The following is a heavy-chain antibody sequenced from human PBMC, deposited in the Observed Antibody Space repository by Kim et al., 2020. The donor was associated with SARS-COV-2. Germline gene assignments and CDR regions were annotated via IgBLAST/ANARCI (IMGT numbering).Heavy chain of an antibody. D-gene: IGHD1-7*01. Sequence: ASVKVSCKASGYTFTSYYMHWVRQAPGQGLEWMGIINPSGGSTSYAQKFQGRVTMTRDTSTSTVYMELSSLRSEDTAVYYCARTGGTGTTFHYYYGMDVGGQGTTVTVSS. V-gene: IGHV1-46*01. CDR2: INPSGGST. J-gene: IGHJ6*02. CDR1: GYTFTSYY. CDR3: ARTGGTGTTFHYYYGMDV.